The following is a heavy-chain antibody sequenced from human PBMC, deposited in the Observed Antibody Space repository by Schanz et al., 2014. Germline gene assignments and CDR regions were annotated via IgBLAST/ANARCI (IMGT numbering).Heavy chain of an antibody. J-gene: IGHJ6*03. CDR1: EFSFSSFA. Sequence: VQLVESGGGLVQPRGSLRLSCAASEFSFSSFAMHWVRQAPGKGLEWAALISHDGNNKHYVDSVEGRFTISRDNSKSMLFLEMSSLRVEDTAVYYCVREENYPSFLGYYYYMDVWGKGTSXTVSS. D-gene: IGHD3-10*01. CDR3: VREENYPSFLGYYYYMDV. CDR2: ISHDGNNK. V-gene: IGHV3-30-3*01.